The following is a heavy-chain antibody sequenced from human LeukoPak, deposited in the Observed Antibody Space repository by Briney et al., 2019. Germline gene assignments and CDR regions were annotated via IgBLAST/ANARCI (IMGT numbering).Heavy chain of an antibody. D-gene: IGHD3-22*01. CDR3: ARPRGYYSFYFDY. Sequence: SETLSLTCTVSGGSISSSSYYWGWIRQPPGKGLEWIGIIYYSGRTYYNPSLKSRVTLSVDTSKNQFSLKLSSVTAADTAVYYCARPRGYYSFYFDYWGQGTLVTVSS. CDR1: GGSISSSSYY. J-gene: IGHJ4*02. V-gene: IGHV4-39*07. CDR2: IYYSGRT.